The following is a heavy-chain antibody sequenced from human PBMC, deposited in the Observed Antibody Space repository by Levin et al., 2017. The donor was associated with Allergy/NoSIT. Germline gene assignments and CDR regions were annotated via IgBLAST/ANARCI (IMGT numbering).Heavy chain of an antibody. CDR3: AKAPSGWYPPAGYYFDY. Sequence: GGSLRLSCAASGFTFNDYAMHWVRQAPGKGLEWVSGISWNSGSIGYADSVKGRFTISRDNAKNSLYLQMNSLRAEDTALYYCAKAPSGWYPPAGYYFDYWGQGTLVTVSS. J-gene: IGHJ4*02. V-gene: IGHV3-9*01. CDR2: ISWNSGSI. CDR1: GFTFNDYA. D-gene: IGHD6-19*01.